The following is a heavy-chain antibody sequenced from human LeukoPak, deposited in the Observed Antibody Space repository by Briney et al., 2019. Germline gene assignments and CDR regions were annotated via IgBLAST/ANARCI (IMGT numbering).Heavy chain of an antibody. CDR2: IYYSGST. CDR1: GGSISSSSYY. V-gene: IGHV4-39*01. D-gene: IGHD4-17*01. J-gene: IGHJ4*02. CDR3: ARHLSGDYGPPV. Sequence: KASETLSLTYTVSGGSISSSSYYWGWIRQPPGKGLEWIGSIYYSGSTYYNPSLKSRVTISVDTSKNQFSLKLSSVTAADTAVYYCARHLSGDYGPPVWGQGTLVTVSS.